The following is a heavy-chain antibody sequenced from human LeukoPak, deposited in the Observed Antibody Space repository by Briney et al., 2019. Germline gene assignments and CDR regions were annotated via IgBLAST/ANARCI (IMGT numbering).Heavy chain of an antibody. CDR3: ARAPWTDLPYKMDV. Sequence: GGSLRLSCVASGFTFSHYWMSWVRQAPGEGLEWVANLRQDGGEVYYADSLRGRFTVSRDNAKNSLYLQMNALGVEDTAVYYCARAPWTDLPYKMDVWGQGTTVTVSS. CDR2: LRQDGGEV. V-gene: IGHV3-7*01. CDR1: GFTFSHYW. D-gene: IGHD5-24*01. J-gene: IGHJ6*02.